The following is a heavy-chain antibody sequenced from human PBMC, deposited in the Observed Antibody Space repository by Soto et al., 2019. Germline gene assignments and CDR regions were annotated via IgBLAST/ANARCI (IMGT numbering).Heavy chain of an antibody. Sequence: GESLKISCAASGFTFSSYWMSWVRQAPGKGLEWVANIKQDGSEKYYVDSVKGRFTISRDNAKNSLYMQMNSLRAEDTAVYYCAREGIAARLGGKSDYYYGMDVWGQGTTVTVSS. CDR2: IKQDGSEK. V-gene: IGHV3-7*05. CDR3: AREGIAARLGGKSDYYYGMDV. J-gene: IGHJ6*02. CDR1: GFTFSSYW. D-gene: IGHD6-6*01.